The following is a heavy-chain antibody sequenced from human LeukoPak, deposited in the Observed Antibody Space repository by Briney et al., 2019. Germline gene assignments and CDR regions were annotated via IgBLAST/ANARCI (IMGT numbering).Heavy chain of an antibody. CDR2: INPSGGST. CDR1: GYTFTSYY. D-gene: IGHD1-26*01. Sequence: ASVKVSCKASGYTFTSYYMHWVRQAPGQGLEWMGIINPSGGSTSYAQKFQGRVTMTRDTSTSTVYMELSSLRSEDTAVYYCATEKQSGSYLRYIDSWGQGTLVTVSS. V-gene: IGHV1-46*01. J-gene: IGHJ4*02. CDR3: ATEKQSGSYLRYIDS.